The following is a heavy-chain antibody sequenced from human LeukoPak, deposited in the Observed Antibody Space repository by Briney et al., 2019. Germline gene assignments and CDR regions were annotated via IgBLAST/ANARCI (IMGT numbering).Heavy chain of an antibody. Sequence: SETLSLTCTVSGGSISSSRYYWGWIRQPPGKGLEWIGTIYYSGSTYYNPSLKSRVTISVDTSKNQFSLKLSSVTAADTAVYYCARRLPRDDDGGLDAFDIWGQGTMVTVSS. CDR3: ARRLPRDDDGGLDAFDI. CDR2: IYYSGST. D-gene: IGHD2-15*01. J-gene: IGHJ3*02. V-gene: IGHV4-39*01. CDR1: GGSISSSRYY.